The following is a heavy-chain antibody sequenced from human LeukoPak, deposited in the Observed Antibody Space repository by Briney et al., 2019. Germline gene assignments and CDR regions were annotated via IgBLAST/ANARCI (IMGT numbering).Heavy chain of an antibody. J-gene: IGHJ4*02. D-gene: IGHD3-10*01. CDR3: AKERGGYDASFGY. CDR1: GFTFSSYA. Sequence: GGSLRLSCAASGFTFSSYAMHWVRQAPGKGLEWVAVISYDGSNKYYADSVKGRFTISRDNSKNTLYLQMSSLRAEDTAVYYCAKERGGYDASFGYWGQGTLVTVSS. V-gene: IGHV3-30-3*02. CDR2: ISYDGSNK.